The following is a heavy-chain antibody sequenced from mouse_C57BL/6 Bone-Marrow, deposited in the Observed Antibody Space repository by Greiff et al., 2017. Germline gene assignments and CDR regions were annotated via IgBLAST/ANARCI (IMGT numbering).Heavy chain of an antibody. J-gene: IGHJ2*01. V-gene: IGHV1-85*01. CDR3: AREGSIVTFDY. D-gene: IGHD2-5*01. CDR2: IYPRDGSN. Sequence: QVQLKESGPELVKPGASVKLSCKASGYTFTSYDINWVKQRPGQGLEWIGWIYPRDGSNKYNEKFKGKATLTVDTSSSTAYMELHSLTSEDSAVYFCAREGSIVTFDYWGQGTTLTVSS. CDR1: GYTFTSYD.